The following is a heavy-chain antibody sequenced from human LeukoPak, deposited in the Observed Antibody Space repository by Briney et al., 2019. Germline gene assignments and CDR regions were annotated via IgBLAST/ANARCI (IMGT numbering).Heavy chain of an antibody. J-gene: IGHJ1*01. CDR2: INSDAAST. CDR1: GFTISGYS. D-gene: IGHD1-26*01. CDR3: AAYSVSYPPWH. V-gene: IGHV3-74*01. Sequence: GGSLRLSCAASGFTISGYSMHWVRQSPPGKGLVWVSRINSDAASTSYADSVKGRFTISRDNAKNTLYLQMNSLRAEDTAVYYCAAYSVSYPPWHWGQGTQVTV.